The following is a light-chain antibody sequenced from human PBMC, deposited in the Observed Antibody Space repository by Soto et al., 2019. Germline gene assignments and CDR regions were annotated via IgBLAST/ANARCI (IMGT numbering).Light chain of an antibody. CDR1: SSDVGGYNY. J-gene: IGLJ1*01. CDR2: EVS. CDR3: SSYTSSSTRV. V-gene: IGLV2-14*01. Sequence: QPVLTQPASVSGSPEQSITISCTGTSSDVGGYNYVSWYQQHPGKAPKLMIYEVSNRPSGVSNRFSGSKSGNTASLTISGLQAEDEADYYCSSYTSSSTRVFGTGTKLTVL.